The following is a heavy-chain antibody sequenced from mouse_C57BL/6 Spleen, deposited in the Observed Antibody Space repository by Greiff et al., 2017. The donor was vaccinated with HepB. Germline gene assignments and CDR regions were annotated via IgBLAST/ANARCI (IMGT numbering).Heavy chain of an antibody. D-gene: IGHD2-3*01. CDR3: ARHDDGYYAMDY. Sequence: EVNVVESGGGLVKPGGSLKLSCAASGFTFSSYTMSWVRQTPEKRLEWVATISGGGGNTYYPDSVKGRFTISRDNAKNTLYLQMSSLRSEDTALYYCARHDDGYYAMDYWGQGTSVTVSS. CDR1: GFTFSSYT. V-gene: IGHV5-9*01. CDR2: ISGGGGNT. J-gene: IGHJ4*01.